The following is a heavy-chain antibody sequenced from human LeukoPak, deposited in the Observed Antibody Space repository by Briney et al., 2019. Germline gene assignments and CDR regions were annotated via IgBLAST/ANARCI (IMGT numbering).Heavy chain of an antibody. V-gene: IGHV3-21*01. CDR1: GFTFSSYS. CDR3: ARDRRLYYYGSGIKTT. CDR2: ISSSSSYI. D-gene: IGHD3-10*01. Sequence: GGSLRLSCAASGFTFSSYSMNWVRQAPGRGLEWVSSISSSSSYIYYADSVKGRFTISRDNAKNSLYLQMNSLRAEDTAVYYCARDRRLYYYGSGIKTTWGQGTLVTVSS. J-gene: IGHJ4*02.